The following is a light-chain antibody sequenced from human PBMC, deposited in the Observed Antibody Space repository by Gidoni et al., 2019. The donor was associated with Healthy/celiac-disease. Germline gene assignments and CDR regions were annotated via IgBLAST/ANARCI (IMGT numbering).Light chain of an antibody. CDR3: QQLNSYPRYT. V-gene: IGKV1-9*01. Sequence: DFQLTHSPSFLSASVGDRVTITCWASQGISSYLAWYQQKPGKATKLLIYAASTLQSGVPSRFSGSGSGTEFTRTISSLQPEDFATYYCQQLNSYPRYTFGQGTKLEIK. CDR1: QGISSY. J-gene: IGKJ2*01. CDR2: AAS.